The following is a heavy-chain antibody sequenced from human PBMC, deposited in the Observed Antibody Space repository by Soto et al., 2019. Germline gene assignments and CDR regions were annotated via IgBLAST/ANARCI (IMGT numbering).Heavy chain of an antibody. CDR3: AGELSWSSNWSVYMYV. D-gene: IGHD7-27*01. CDR1: GFILSDCA. J-gene: IGHJ6*03. V-gene: IGHV3-48*01. Sequence: EVQLVESGGGLVQPGGSLRLSCATSGFILSDCAMNWVRQAPGKGLEWVSYISSSSSVIDYADSVKGRFTVSSDNARKSRYHQMNSLRAEVTVFDDGAGELSWSSNWSVYMYVWCKAAPFTF. CDR2: ISSSSSVI.